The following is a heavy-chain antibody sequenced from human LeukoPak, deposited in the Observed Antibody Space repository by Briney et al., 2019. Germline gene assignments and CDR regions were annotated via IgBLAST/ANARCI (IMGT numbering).Heavy chain of an antibody. Sequence: GGSLRLSCAASGFTFSSYGMHWVRQAPGKGLEWAAVISYDGSNKYYADSVKGRFTISRDNSKNTLYLQMNSLRAEDTAVYYCAKERTSNYYGSGSYYDYWGQGTLVTVSS. CDR3: AKERTSNYYGSGSYYDY. J-gene: IGHJ4*02. V-gene: IGHV3-30*18. D-gene: IGHD3-10*01. CDR1: GFTFSSYG. CDR2: ISYDGSNK.